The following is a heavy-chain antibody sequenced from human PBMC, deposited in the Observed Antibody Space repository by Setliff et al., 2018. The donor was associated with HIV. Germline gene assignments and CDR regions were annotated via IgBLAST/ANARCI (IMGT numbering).Heavy chain of an antibody. D-gene: IGHD3-22*01. J-gene: IGHJ4*02. CDR1: GFTFSDSV. CDR2: ISVDGSGK. Sequence: SLRLSCTASGFTFSDSVMHWVRQPPGKGLEWVAAISVDGSGKFYADSVKGRFTISRDNSRNTLYLQMNSLRDEDTAVYYCAREGGSSGYCGYFDYWGQGTLVTVSS. CDR3: AREGGSSGYCGYFDY. V-gene: IGHV3-30*01.